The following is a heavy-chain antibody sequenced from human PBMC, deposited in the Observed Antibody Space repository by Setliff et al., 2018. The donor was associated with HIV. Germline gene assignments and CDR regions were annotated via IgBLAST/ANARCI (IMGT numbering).Heavy chain of an antibody. J-gene: IGHJ6*03. V-gene: IGHV1-18*01. CDR3: ARCGPNYDSSGYYYMDV. CDR1: GYTFTSYG. Sequence: VTVSCKASGYTFTSYGISWVRQAPGQGLEWMGWISAYNGNTHYAQKLQDRVTMATDTSTSTNYMELRSLRSDDTAGYYCARCGPNYDSSGYYYMDVWGKGTTVTVSS. D-gene: IGHD3-22*01. CDR2: ISAYNGNT.